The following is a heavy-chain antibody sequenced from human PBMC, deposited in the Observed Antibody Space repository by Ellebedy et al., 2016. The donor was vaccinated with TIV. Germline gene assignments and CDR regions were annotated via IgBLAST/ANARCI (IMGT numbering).Heavy chain of an antibody. Sequence: GGSLRLXXAASGFTFSSYAMSWVRQAPGKGLEWVSAISGSGGSTYYADSVKGRFTISRDNSKNTLYLQMNSLRAEDTAVYYCARDLGQGIAAAGIMDVWGQGTTVTVSS. D-gene: IGHD6-13*01. CDR3: ARDLGQGIAAAGIMDV. CDR2: ISGSGGST. V-gene: IGHV3-23*01. CDR1: GFTFSSYA. J-gene: IGHJ6*02.